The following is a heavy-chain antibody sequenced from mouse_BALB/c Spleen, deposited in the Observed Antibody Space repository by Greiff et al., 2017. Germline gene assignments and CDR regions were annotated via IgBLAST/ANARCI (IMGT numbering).Heavy chain of an antibody. CDR1: GFNIKDYY. CDR3: AERDYDGFAY. V-gene: IGHV14-1*02. CDR2: IDPENGNT. J-gene: IGHJ3*01. Sequence: QQQSGAELVRPGALVKLSCKASGFNIKDYYMHWVKQRPEQGLEWIGWIDPENGNTIYDPKFQGKASITADTSSNTAYLQLSSLTSEDTAVYYCAERDYDGFAYWGQGTLVTVSA. D-gene: IGHD2-4*01.